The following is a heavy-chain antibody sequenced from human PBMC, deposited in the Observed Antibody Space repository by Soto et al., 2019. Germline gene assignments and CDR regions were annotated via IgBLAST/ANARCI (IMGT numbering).Heavy chain of an antibody. J-gene: IGHJ4*02. D-gene: IGHD5-18*01. Sequence: EVQLVESGGGLVQPGRSLRLSCAASGFTFDDYAMHWVRQAPGKGLEWVSGISWNSGYIAYADSVTGRFTISRDNAKDSLSLQMNSLRPDDTALYYCTNDHGYNYGYHDYWGQGTLVTVSS. CDR1: GFTFDDYA. CDR2: ISWNSGYI. V-gene: IGHV3-9*01. CDR3: TNDHGYNYGYHDY.